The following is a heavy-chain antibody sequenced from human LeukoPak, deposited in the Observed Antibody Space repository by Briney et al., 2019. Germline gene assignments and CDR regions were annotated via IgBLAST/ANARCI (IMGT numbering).Heavy chain of an antibody. Sequence: SGPTLVMPTQTLTLTCTFTGFSLSTSNVGVGWVRQPPGKALEWLAVIYWDDDKRYSPSLRSRLTITKDTSRNMVVLTMTNMDPADTSTYYCAHRRPGYLSGWDQSYFDNWGPGTLVTVSS. CDR3: AHRRPGYLSGWDQSYFDN. J-gene: IGHJ4*02. V-gene: IGHV2-5*02. D-gene: IGHD6-19*01. CDR1: GFSLSTSNVG. CDR2: IYWDDDK.